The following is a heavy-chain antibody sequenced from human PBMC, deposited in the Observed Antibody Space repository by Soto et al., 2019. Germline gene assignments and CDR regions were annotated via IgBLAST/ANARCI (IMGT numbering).Heavy chain of an antibody. CDR3: AREPDDYGDYADY. CDR1: GGSISSGNYY. D-gene: IGHD4-17*01. J-gene: IGHJ4*02. Sequence: SETLSLTCTVSGGSISSGNYYCAWIRQSPGKGLQWIGSIHASGRTNYNPSLKSRVSMSVDTSQSKFSLKLTSVTAADTAVYYCAREPDDYGDYADYWGQGTLVTVSS. V-gene: IGHV4-39*07. CDR2: IHASGRT.